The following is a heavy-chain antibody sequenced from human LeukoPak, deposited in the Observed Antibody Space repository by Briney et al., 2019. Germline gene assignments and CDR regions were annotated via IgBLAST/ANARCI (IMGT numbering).Heavy chain of an antibody. J-gene: IGHJ3*02. D-gene: IGHD3-22*01. CDR3: ASLIDSTASWAFDI. CDR2: INWNGGST. Sequence: PGGSLRLSCAASGFTFDDYGMSWVRQAPGKGLEWVSGINWNGGSTVYADSVKGRFTISRDNAKNSLYLQMNSLRAEDTALYYCASLIDSTASWAFDIWGRGTMVTVSS. CDR1: GFTFDDYG. V-gene: IGHV3-20*04.